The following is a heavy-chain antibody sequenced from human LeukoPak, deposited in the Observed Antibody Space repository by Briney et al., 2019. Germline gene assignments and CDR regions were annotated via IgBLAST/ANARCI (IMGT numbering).Heavy chain of an antibody. CDR3: ARDGDGYNYDY. J-gene: IGHJ4*02. Sequence: ASVKVSCKASGYTFTSYGISWVRQAPGQGLEWMGWICVYNGNTNYAQKLQGRVTMTTDTSTSTAFMELRSLRSDDTAVYYCARDGDGYNYDYWGQGTLVTVSS. CDR1: GYTFTSYG. CDR2: ICVYNGNT. D-gene: IGHD5-24*01. V-gene: IGHV1-18*01.